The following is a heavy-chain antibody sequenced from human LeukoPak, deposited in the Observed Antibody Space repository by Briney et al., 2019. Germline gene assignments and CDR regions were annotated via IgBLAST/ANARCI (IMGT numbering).Heavy chain of an antibody. Sequence: ASVKVSCKASGYTLTGYYMHWVRQAPGQGLEWMGRINPNSGGTNYAQKFQGRVTMTRDTSISTAYMELSRLRSDDTAVYYCARDSVPHYYDSSGYYGSTDNFDYWGQGTLVTVSS. J-gene: IGHJ4*02. CDR2: INPNSGGT. CDR3: ARDSVPHYYDSSGYYGSTDNFDY. D-gene: IGHD3-22*01. CDR1: GYTLTGYY. V-gene: IGHV1-2*06.